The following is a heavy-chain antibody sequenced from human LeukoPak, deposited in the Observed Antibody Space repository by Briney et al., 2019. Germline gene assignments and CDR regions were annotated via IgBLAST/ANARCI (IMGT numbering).Heavy chain of an antibody. J-gene: IGHJ4*02. CDR2: IYPGDSDT. D-gene: IGHD4-23*01. Sequence: GESLKISCKGSGYSFTTYWIGWVRQMPGKGLEWMAIIYPGDSDTRYSPSFQGQVTISADKSISTAYLQWSSLKASDAAMYYCARQYYGDNSGFDYWGQGTPVTVSS. CDR1: GYSFTTYW. V-gene: IGHV5-51*01. CDR3: ARQYYGDNSGFDY.